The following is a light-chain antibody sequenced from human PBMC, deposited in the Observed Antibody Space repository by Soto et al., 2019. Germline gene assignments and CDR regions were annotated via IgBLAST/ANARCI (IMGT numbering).Light chain of an antibody. CDR2: GVS. V-gene: IGKV3-20*01. J-gene: IGKJ4*01. CDR1: QGVSSSY. Sequence: IKLVRASGTRSLSPGDEVNRSGRAGQGVSSSYLAWYQQKPGQAPRLLIYGVSSSATGIPDRFSGSGSGTDFTLTISRPEHEAFAVYSCQHYRSSTSTFGGGIKVDIK. CDR3: QHYRSSTST.